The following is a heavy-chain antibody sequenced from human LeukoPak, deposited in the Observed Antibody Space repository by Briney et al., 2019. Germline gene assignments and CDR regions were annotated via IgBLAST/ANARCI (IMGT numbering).Heavy chain of an antibody. J-gene: IGHJ4*02. CDR3: ARSRGLSYFDY. V-gene: IGHV3-53*01. D-gene: IGHD3-10*01. CDR1: GFTVSSNY. CDR2: IYSGGST. Sequence: GGSLRLSCAASGFTVSSNYMSWVRQAPGKGLEWVSVIYSGGSTYYADSVKGRFTISRDNSKNTLYLQMNSLRAEDTAVYYCARSRGLSYFDYWGQGTLVTVSS.